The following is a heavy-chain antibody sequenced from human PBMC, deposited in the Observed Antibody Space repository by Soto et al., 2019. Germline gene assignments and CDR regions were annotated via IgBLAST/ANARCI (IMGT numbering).Heavy chain of an antibody. CDR1: GFTFSLYS. Sequence: EVQLVESGGGLVQPGGSLRLSCAASGFTFSLYSMSWVRQAPGKGLEWVSYISRSSTGIHYADSVKGRLTISRDDATNSVHLQMNSLRDGDTAVYYCARAVTWGLDVWGQGTTVSIAS. D-gene: IGHD3-10*01. CDR3: ARAVTWGLDV. V-gene: IGHV3-48*02. J-gene: IGHJ6*02. CDR2: ISRSSTGI.